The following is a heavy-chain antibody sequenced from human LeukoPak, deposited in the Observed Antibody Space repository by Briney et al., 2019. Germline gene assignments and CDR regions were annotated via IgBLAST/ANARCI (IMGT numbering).Heavy chain of an antibody. CDR1: RFTFSRYG. CDR3: ARDRIVGATRGGDFDY. J-gene: IGHJ4*02. CDR2: IWYDGSNK. Sequence: GRSLRLSCAASRFTFSRYGMRWVRQAPGKGLEWVAVIWYDGSNKYYADSVKGRFTISRDNSKNTLYLQMNSLRAEDTAVYYCARDRIVGATRGGDFDYWGQGTLVTVSS. D-gene: IGHD1-26*01. V-gene: IGHV3-33*01.